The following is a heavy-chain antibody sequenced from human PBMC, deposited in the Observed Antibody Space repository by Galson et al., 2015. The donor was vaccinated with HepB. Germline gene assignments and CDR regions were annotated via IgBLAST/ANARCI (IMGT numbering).Heavy chain of an antibody. Sequence: SLRLSCAASGFTFRSYNMNWVRQAPGKGLEWVSYISFNSNTIHYADSVKGRFTISRDNAKSSLDLQMNGLRDEDTAIYYCARSRTGTTTLLAYWGQGTLVTVSS. V-gene: IGHV3-48*02. CDR3: ARSRTGTTTLLAY. CDR2: ISFNSNTI. J-gene: IGHJ4*02. D-gene: IGHD1-7*01. CDR1: GFTFRSYN.